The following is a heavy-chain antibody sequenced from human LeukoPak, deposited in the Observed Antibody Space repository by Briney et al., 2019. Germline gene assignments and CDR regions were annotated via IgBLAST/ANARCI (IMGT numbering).Heavy chain of an antibody. Sequence: PGGSLRLSCAASGFTFSSYSMNWVRQAPGKGLEWVSSISSSSSYIYYADSVKGRFTISRDNAKNSLYLQMNSLRAEDTAVYYCARDGTGYSSSWYRKVDYWGQGTLVTVSS. D-gene: IGHD6-13*01. CDR3: ARDGTGYSSSWYRKVDY. CDR1: GFTFSSYS. J-gene: IGHJ4*02. CDR2: ISSSSSYI. V-gene: IGHV3-21*01.